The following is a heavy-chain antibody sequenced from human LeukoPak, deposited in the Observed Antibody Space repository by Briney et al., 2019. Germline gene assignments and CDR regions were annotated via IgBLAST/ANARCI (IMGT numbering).Heavy chain of an antibody. CDR3: ARLSPLTGAYYYMDV. D-gene: IGHD7-27*01. Sequence: PSETLSLTCTISGGSIRSTYWNWIRQPAGRELEWLGRIYTTGHTKYNPSLKSRVTMSVDTSKNQFSLRLTSMTAADTAVYYCARLSPLTGAYYYMDVWGKGTTVTVFS. V-gene: IGHV4-4*07. CDR2: IYTTGHT. CDR1: GGSIRSTY. J-gene: IGHJ6*03.